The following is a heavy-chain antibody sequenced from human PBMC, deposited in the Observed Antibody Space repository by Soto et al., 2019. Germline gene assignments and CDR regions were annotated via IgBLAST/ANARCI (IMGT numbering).Heavy chain of an antibody. J-gene: IGHJ3*02. CDR2: MNPNSGNT. CDR1: GYTFTSYD. D-gene: IGHD1-7*01. Sequence: ASVKVSCKASGYTFTSYDINWVRQATGQGLEWMGWMNPNSGNTGYEQKYQGRVTMTRNTSISTTNIELSSLRSEDTSVYYCARPESITGTTDAFDIWGQGTMVTVSS. CDR3: ARPESITGTTDAFDI. V-gene: IGHV1-8*01.